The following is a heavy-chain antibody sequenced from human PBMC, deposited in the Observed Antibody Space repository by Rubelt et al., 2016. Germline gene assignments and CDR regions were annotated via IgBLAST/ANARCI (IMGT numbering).Heavy chain of an antibody. Sequence: QVQLVQSGAEVKKPGSSVKVSCKASGGTFSSYAISWVRQAPGQGLEWMGRIIPILGIANYAQKFQGRVTITADKSTSTAYMELRCLRSEDTAVYYCASSLPNLFGIAARDYYYYYGMDVWGQGTTVTVSS. V-gene: IGHV1-69*04. CDR1: GGTFSSYA. D-gene: IGHD6-6*01. CDR2: IIPILGIA. CDR3: ASSLPNLFGIAARDYYYYYGMDV. J-gene: IGHJ6*02.